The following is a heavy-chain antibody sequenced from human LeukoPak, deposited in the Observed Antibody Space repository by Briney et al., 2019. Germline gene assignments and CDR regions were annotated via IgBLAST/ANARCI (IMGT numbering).Heavy chain of an antibody. V-gene: IGHV4-59*01. Sequence: SETLSLTXTVSGGSINSYYWSWIWQPPGKGLEWVGHIYYSGSTNYNPSLKSRVTISVDTSKNQFSLMLSSVTAADTAVYYCARESYDFWSGYYSWFDPWGQGTLVTVSS. CDR3: ARESYDFWSGYYSWFDP. J-gene: IGHJ5*02. CDR2: IYYSGST. CDR1: GGSINSYY. D-gene: IGHD3-3*01.